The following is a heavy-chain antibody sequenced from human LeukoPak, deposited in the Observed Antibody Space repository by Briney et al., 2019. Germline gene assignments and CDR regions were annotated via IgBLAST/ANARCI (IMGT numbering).Heavy chain of an antibody. J-gene: IGHJ4*02. CDR2: VSYDGGYK. D-gene: IGHD6-13*01. CDR3: AKGSWGIAAAGRYYFDY. Sequence: GGSLRLSCAASGFTFSSYGMHWVRQAPGKGLEWVAVVSYDGGYKYYADSVKGRFTISRDDSKNTLFLQMNSLRTEDTAAYYCAKGSWGIAAAGRYYFDYWGQGTLVTVSS. CDR1: GFTFSSYG. V-gene: IGHV3-30*18.